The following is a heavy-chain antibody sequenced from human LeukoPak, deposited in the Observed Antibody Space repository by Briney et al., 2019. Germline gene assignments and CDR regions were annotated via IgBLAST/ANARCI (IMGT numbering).Heavy chain of an antibody. CDR2: ISSSSSTT. D-gene: IGHD3-22*01. V-gene: IGHV3-48*04. J-gene: IGHJ4*02. CDR3: ARDRDYYDSSGYNKLRFDY. Sequence: GGSLRLSCAASGFTFSSYSMNWVRQAPGKGLEWVSYISSSSSTTYYADSVRGRFTISRDNAKNSLYLQMNSLRAEDTAVYYCARDRDYYDSSGYNKLRFDYWGQGTLVTVSS. CDR1: GFTFSSYS.